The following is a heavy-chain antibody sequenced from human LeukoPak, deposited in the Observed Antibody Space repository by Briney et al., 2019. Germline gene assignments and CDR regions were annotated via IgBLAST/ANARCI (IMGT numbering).Heavy chain of an antibody. Sequence: PSETLSLTCTVSGGSISNSYWSWIRQPPGKGLEWIGYIYDRGSTNYNPSPKSRVTMSVDSSKIQFSLNLTSVTAADTAVYYCVRDDGGFDYWGQGILVTVSS. CDR3: VRDDGGFDY. J-gene: IGHJ4*02. D-gene: IGHD2-15*01. CDR1: GGSISNSY. CDR2: IYDRGST. V-gene: IGHV4-59*01.